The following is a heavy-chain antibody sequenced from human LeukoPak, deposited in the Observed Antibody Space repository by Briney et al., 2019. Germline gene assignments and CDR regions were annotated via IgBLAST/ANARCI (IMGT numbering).Heavy chain of an antibody. Sequence: GGSLRLSCAASGFSVSGYYMSWVRQAPGRGLEWVSVIYSGGDTSYADSVKGRFTVSRDNAKNTVDLHMNGLRPEDTAFYYCARGFFNFEDWGRGTLVTVSS. CDR3: ARGFFNFED. J-gene: IGHJ4*02. CDR1: GFSVSGYY. CDR2: IYSGGDT. D-gene: IGHD3-3*01. V-gene: IGHV3-66*02.